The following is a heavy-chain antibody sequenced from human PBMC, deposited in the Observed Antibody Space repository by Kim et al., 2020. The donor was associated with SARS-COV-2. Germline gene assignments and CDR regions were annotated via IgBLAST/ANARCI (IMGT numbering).Heavy chain of an antibody. V-gene: IGHV4-34*01. Sequence: SETLSLTCAVYGGSFSGYYWSWIRQPPGKGLEWIGEINHSGSTNYNPSLKSRVTISVDTSKNQFSLKLISVTAADTAVYYCARDRSSWGIDYWGQGTLVTVSS. D-gene: IGHD6-13*01. J-gene: IGHJ4*02. CDR1: GGSFSGYY. CDR2: INHSGST. CDR3: ARDRSSWGIDY.